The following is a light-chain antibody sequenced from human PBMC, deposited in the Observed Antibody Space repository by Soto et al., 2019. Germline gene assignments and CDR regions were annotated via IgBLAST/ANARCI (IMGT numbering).Light chain of an antibody. CDR1: QSISSY. CDR3: QHQKT. Sequence: DIQMTQSPSSLSASVGDRVTITCRASQSISSYLNWYQQKPGKAPKLLIYAASSLQSGVPSRFSGSGSGTDFTLTISSLQPEDFATYYCQHQKTFGQGTKVDIK. V-gene: IGKV1-39*01. CDR2: AAS. J-gene: IGKJ1*01.